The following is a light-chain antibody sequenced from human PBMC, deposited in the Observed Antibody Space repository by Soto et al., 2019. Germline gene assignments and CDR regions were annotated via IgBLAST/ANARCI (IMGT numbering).Light chain of an antibody. V-gene: IGLV2-14*03. Sequence: QSAPTQPASVSGSPGQSITISCTGTSSDVGGYNFVSWYQHHPGKAPKLIIFDVSYRPSGVSNRFSGSKSGNTAFLTISGLQAEDEADYHCSSYTSSNTLVWVFGTGTKLTVL. CDR2: DVS. J-gene: IGLJ1*01. CDR1: SSDVGGYNF. CDR3: SSYTSSNTLVWV.